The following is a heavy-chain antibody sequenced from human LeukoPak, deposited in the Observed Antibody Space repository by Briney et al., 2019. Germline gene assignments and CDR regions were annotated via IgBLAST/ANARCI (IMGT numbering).Heavy chain of an antibody. V-gene: IGHV3-21*01. D-gene: IGHD2-2*01. CDR3: ARHGGYCSSTSCYCDY. Sequence: GGSLRLSCAASGFTVSSYSMNWVRQAPGKGLEWVSSISSSSSYIYYADSVKGRFTISRDNAKNSLYLQMNSLRAEDTAVYYCARHGGYCSSTSCYCDYWGQGTLVTVSS. J-gene: IGHJ4*02. CDR1: GFTVSSYS. CDR2: ISSSSSYI.